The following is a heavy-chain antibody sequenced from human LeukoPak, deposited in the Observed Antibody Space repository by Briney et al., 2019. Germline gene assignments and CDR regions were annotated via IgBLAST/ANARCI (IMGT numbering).Heavy chain of an antibody. D-gene: IGHD1-1*01. CDR2: IKRDGSLK. V-gene: IGHV3-7*01. CDR1: GFSFSSNW. J-gene: IGHJ5*02. Sequence: GGSLRLSCAAPGFSFSSNWMGWVRQALGKGLEWVAHIKRDGSLKYYLDSVKGRFTISRDNAKNSLYLQMNSLRVEDTAVYYCARLGLEVGGPNWFDPWGQGTLVTVSS. CDR3: ARLGLEVGGPNWFDP.